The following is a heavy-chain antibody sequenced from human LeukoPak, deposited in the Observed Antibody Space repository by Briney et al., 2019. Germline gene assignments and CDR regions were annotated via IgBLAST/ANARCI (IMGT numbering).Heavy chain of an antibody. CDR1: GYTLTELS. D-gene: IGHD4/OR15-4a*01. Sequence: ASVKVSCKVSGYTLTELSMHWVRQAPGKGLEWMGGFDPEDGETIYAQKFHGRVTMTEDTSTDTAYMELSSPRSEDTAVYYCATRRLTWLGRGAFDIWGQGTMVTVSS. J-gene: IGHJ3*02. V-gene: IGHV1-24*01. CDR3: ATRRLTWLGRGAFDI. CDR2: FDPEDGET.